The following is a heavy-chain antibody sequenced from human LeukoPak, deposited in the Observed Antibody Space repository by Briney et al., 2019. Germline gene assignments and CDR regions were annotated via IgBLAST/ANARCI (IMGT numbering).Heavy chain of an antibody. CDR1: GGSISSYY. J-gene: IGHJ5*02. Sequence: SSETLSLTCTVSGGSISSYYWSWIRQPAGKGLECIGRIYTSGSTNYNPSLKSRVTMSVDTSKNQFSLKLSSVTAADTAVYYCARDEARSSSWYRWFDPWGQGTLVTVSS. D-gene: IGHD6-13*01. CDR3: ARDEARSSSWYRWFDP. CDR2: IYTSGST. V-gene: IGHV4-4*07.